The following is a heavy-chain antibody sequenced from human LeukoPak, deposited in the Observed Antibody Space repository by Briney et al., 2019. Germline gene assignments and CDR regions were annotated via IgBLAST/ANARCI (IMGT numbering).Heavy chain of an antibody. CDR1: GGSISSGGYS. CDR2: IYHSGST. V-gene: IGHV4-30-2*01. D-gene: IGHD2-15*01. CDR3: AGGYCGGGSCGMDV. Sequence: SETLSLTCAVSGGSISSGGYSWSWIRQPPGKGLEWIGYIYHSGSTYYNPSLKSRLTISVDRSKNQFSLKLSSVTAADTAVYYCAGGYCGGGSCGMDVWGQGTTVTVSS. J-gene: IGHJ6*02.